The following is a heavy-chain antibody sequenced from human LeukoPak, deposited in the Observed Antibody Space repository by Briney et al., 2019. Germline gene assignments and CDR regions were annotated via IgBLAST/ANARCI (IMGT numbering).Heavy chain of an antibody. D-gene: IGHD3-22*01. CDR2: IIPIFGTA. V-gene: IGHV1-69*13. CDR1: GGTFSSYA. J-gene: IGHJ4*02. CDR3: ASDSSGYYDHDY. Sequence: ASVKVSCKASGGTFSSYAISWVRQAPGQGLEWMGGIIPIFGTANYAQKFQGRVTITADESTSTAYMELSSLRSEDTAAYYCASDSSGYYDHDYWGQGTLVTVSS.